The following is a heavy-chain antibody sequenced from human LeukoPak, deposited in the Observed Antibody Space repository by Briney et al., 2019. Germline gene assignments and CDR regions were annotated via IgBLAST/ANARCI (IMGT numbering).Heavy chain of an antibody. V-gene: IGHV3-74*01. D-gene: IGHD1-26*01. CDR1: EIAFSTYW. Sequence: GGSLRLSCAASEIAFSTYWMHWVRQAPGKGLVWISRISTDGSNTFYADSVKGRFIVSRGNAENTLYLQMDNLRAEDTAMYYCATGRGTPLGFWGQGVLVTVSS. J-gene: IGHJ4*02. CDR2: ISTDGSNT. CDR3: ATGRGTPLGF.